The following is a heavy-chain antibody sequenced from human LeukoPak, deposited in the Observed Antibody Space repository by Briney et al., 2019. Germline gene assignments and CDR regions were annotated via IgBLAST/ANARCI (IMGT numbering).Heavy chain of an antibody. J-gene: IGHJ2*01. CDR1: GGSFSGYY. Sequence: SETLSLTCAVYGGSFSGYYWSWIRQPPGKGLEWIGEINHSGSTNYNPSLKSRVTISVDTSKNQFSLKLSSVTAADTAVYYCARRAKKPGYCSGGSCYSERYFDLWGRGTLVTVSP. CDR2: INHSGST. V-gene: IGHV4-34*01. CDR3: ARRAKKPGYCSGGSCYSERYFDL. D-gene: IGHD2-15*01.